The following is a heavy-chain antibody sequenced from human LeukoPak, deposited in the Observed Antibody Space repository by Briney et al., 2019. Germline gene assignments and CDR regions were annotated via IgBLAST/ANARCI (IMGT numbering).Heavy chain of an antibody. CDR1: GFTFSSYG. V-gene: IGHV3-33*01. CDR3: ARAPTDIVVVPAAILYSSGWYFDY. D-gene: IGHD2-2*01. J-gene: IGHJ4*02. CDR2: IWYDGSNK. Sequence: GRSLRLSCAASGFTFSSYGMHWVRQAPGKGLEWVAVIWYDGSNKYYADSVKGRFTISRDNSKNTLYLQMNSLRVEDTAVYYCARAPTDIVVVPAAILYSSGWYFDYWGQRTLVTASS.